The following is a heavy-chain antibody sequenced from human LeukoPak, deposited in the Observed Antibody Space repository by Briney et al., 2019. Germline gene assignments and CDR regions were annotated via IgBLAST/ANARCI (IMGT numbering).Heavy chain of an antibody. Sequence: PSETLSLTCAVSDDSFSSHYWTWIRQPPGKGLEWIGYISYIGTTNYNPSLKSRVTISTDTSKNQFSLKLSSVTAADTAVYYCARDLVTVTKGFDFWGQGTMVSVSS. J-gene: IGHJ3*01. D-gene: IGHD4-17*01. CDR2: ISYIGTT. CDR1: DDSFSSHY. V-gene: IGHV4-59*11. CDR3: ARDLVTVTKGFDF.